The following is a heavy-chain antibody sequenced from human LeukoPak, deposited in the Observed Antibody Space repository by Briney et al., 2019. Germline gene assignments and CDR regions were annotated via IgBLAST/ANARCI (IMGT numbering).Heavy chain of an antibody. D-gene: IGHD6-13*01. CDR1: GFSLRTSGMS. V-gene: IGHV2-70*01. Sequence: ESGPALVKPPQTLTLTCTFSGFSLRTSGMSVSWIRQPPGKALEWLVLIDWDDDEYYSTSLKTRLTISKDTSKNRVVLTMTNMDPVDTATYYCARTRYVAAAVNYYFDYWGQGTLVTVSS. CDR3: ARTRYVAAAVNYYFDY. J-gene: IGHJ4*02. CDR2: IDWDDDE.